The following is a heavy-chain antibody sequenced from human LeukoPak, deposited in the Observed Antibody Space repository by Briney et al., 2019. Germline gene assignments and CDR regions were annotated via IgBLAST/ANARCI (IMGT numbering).Heavy chain of an antibody. CDR1: GGSFSGYY. J-gene: IGHJ4*02. CDR3: ARRTLLRFFGY. Sequence: SETLSLTRAVYGGSFSGYYWSWIRQPPGKGLEWIGEINHSGSTNYNPSLKSRVTISVDTSKNQFSLKLSSVTAADTAVYYCARRTLLRFFGYWGQGTLVTVSS. V-gene: IGHV4-34*01. CDR2: INHSGST. D-gene: IGHD3-3*01.